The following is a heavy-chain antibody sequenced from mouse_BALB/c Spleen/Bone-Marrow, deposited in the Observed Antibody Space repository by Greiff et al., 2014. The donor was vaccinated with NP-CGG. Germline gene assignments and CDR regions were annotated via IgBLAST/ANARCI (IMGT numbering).Heavy chain of an antibody. D-gene: IGHD2-10*02. J-gene: IGHJ3*01. V-gene: IGHV1S30*01. Sequence: EVHLVESGPGLVKPGPSVKISCKASGYSFTGYYMHWVKQSHGKSLEWIGEINPYNGGTSYNQKFKGKATLTVDTSSSTAFMELHSLTSEDSLVYYCARQLYGNYAYWGQGTLVTVSA. CDR1: GYSFTGYY. CDR3: ARQLYGNYAY. CDR2: INPYNGGT.